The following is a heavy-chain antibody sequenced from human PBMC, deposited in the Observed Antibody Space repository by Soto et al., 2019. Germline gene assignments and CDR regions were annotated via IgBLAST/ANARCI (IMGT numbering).Heavy chain of an antibody. Sequence: GGSLRLSCSASGFTFSSYAMHWVRQAPGKGLEYVSGVRGNGDPPFYADSVKGRFTISRDNSKNTLYLQMSSLSADDTAVYYCVKSRGGNNFDFFDWGQGAMVTVSS. CDR3: VKSRGGNNFDFFD. V-gene: IGHV3-64D*06. CDR2: VRGNGDPP. J-gene: IGHJ4*02. D-gene: IGHD5-12*01. CDR1: GFTFSSYA.